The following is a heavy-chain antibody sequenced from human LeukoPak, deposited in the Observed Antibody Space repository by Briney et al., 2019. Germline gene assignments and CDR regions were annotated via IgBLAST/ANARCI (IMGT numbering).Heavy chain of an antibody. D-gene: IGHD2/OR15-2a*01. CDR1: GVPISSYH. V-gene: IGHV4-4*07. CDR2: IYTSGST. Sequence: PSETLSLTCTVSGVPISSYHGSWLPQPAGKGLEWIGRIYTSGSTNYNPSLKSRLTMSVDTSKNQFSLKLSSVTAADTAVYYCARDTLSWFDPWGQGTLVTVSS. CDR3: ARDTLSWFDP. J-gene: IGHJ5*02.